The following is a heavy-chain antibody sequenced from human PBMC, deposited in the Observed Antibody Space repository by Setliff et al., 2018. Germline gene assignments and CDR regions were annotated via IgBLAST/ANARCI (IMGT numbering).Heavy chain of an antibody. CDR2: INPSSGRT. Sequence: ASVKVSCKASGYAFTSYYMHWVRQAPGLGLEWMGTINPSSGRTSYAQKFQGRVTITTDESTSTAYMELSSLRSEDTAVYYCASRKYYYDSSGYYYGDAFDIWGQGTMVTVSS. CDR3: ASRKYYYDSSGYYYGDAFDI. CDR1: GYAFTSYY. J-gene: IGHJ3*02. D-gene: IGHD3-22*01. V-gene: IGHV1-46*01.